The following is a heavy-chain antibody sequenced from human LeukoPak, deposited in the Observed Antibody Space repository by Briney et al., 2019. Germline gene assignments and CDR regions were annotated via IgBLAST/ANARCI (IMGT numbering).Heavy chain of an antibody. J-gene: IGHJ4*02. CDR1: GYTFTSYG. CDR2: ISAYNGNT. V-gene: IGHV1-18*01. Sequence: ASVKVSCKASGYTFTSYGISWVRQAPGHGLEWMGWISAYNGNTNYAQKLQGRVTMTTDTSTSTAYMELRSLRSDDTAVYYCARGETDTAMVTVDYWGQGTLVTVSS. D-gene: IGHD5-18*01. CDR3: ARGETDTAMVTVDY.